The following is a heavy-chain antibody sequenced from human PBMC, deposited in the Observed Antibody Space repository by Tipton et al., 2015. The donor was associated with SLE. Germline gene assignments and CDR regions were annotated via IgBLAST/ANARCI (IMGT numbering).Heavy chain of an antibody. D-gene: IGHD5-18*01. Sequence: TLSLTCTVSGGSVSSGSYYWSWIRQPPGKGLEWIGRIYTSGSTNYNPSLKSRVTISVDTSKNQFSLKLSSVTAADTAVYYCARVVQLWYDAFDIWGQGTMVTVSS. V-gene: IGHV4-61*02. CDR2: IYTSGST. CDR3: ARVVQLWYDAFDI. CDR1: GGSVSSGSYY. J-gene: IGHJ3*02.